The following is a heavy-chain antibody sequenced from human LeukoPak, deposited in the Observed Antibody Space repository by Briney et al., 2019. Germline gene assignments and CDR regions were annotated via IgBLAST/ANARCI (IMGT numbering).Heavy chain of an antibody. D-gene: IGHD6-19*01. CDR3: GRRDTGWNYCDY. CDR1: GDSINGHY. V-gene: IGHV4-59*08. J-gene: IGHJ4*02. CDR2: IHYKGST. Sequence: SKTLSLTCTISGDSINGHYWSWIRQPPGKRLECIGDIHYKGSTNYNLSLKSRVTISVGTSKNHLFLNLTSVLAADTAIYYCGRRDTGWNYCDYWGQGILVTVSS.